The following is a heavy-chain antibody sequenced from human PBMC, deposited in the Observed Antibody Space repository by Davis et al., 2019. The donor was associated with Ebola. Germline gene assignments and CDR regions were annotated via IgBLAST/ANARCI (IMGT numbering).Heavy chain of an antibody. Sequence: PSETLSLTCAVYGGSFSGYYWSWIRQPPGKGLEWIGEINHSGSTNYNPSLKSRVTISVDTSKNQFSLKLSSVTAADTAVYYCARGIRVGAAAGKILDYWGQGTLVTVSS. CDR3: ARGIRVGAAAGKILDY. CDR1: GGSFSGYY. CDR2: INHSGST. J-gene: IGHJ4*02. V-gene: IGHV4-34*01. D-gene: IGHD6-13*01.